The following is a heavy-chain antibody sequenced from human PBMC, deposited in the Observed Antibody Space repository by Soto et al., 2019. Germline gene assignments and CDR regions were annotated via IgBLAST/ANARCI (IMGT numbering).Heavy chain of an antibody. D-gene: IGHD4-17*01. CDR2: ISSSGSTI. CDR3: ARRPVTTSREVGRWFDY. J-gene: IGHJ4*02. V-gene: IGHV3-11*01. CDR1: GFTFSVYY. Sequence: GGSLRLSCAACGFTFSVYYMSWIRQAPGKGLEWVSYISSSGSTIYYADSVKGQVTISADKSISTAYLQWSSLKASDTAMYYCARRPVTTSREVGRWFDYWGQGTLVTVSS.